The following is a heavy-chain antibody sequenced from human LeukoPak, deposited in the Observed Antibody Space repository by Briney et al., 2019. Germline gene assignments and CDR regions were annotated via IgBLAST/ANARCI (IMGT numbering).Heavy chain of an antibody. V-gene: IGHV3-7*02. CDR3: ASGQYNYGN. CDR1: GFTFSNYW. Sequence: GGSLRLSCAASGFTFSNYWMTWVRQAPGKGLEWVANIKRDGSERYYVDSVEGRFTISRDNTKNSLYLQMNSLRAEDTALYYCASGQYNYGNWGQGTLVTVSS. J-gene: IGHJ4*02. CDR2: IKRDGSER. D-gene: IGHD5-18*01.